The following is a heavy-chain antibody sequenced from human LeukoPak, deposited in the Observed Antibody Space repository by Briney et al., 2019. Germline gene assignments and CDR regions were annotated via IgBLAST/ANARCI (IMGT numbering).Heavy chain of an antibody. V-gene: IGHV1-2*02. D-gene: IGHD6-19*01. J-gene: IGHJ6*02. CDR2: INPNSGGT. CDR3: ARGSIAVAPHGYYGMDV. Sequence: VASVKVSCKASGYTFTGYYMHWVRQAPGQGLEWMGWINPNSGGTNYAQKFQGRVTMTRDTSISTAYMELSRLRSDDTAVYYCARGSIAVAPHGYYGMDVWGQGTTVTVSS. CDR1: GYTFTGYY.